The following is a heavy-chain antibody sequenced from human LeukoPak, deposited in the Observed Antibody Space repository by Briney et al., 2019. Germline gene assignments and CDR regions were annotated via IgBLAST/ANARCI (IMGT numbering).Heavy chain of an antibody. CDR3: ASSRISGTLTGY. Sequence: ASVTVSCKDSGYTFTRYYMHWVRQAPGQGLEWMGWINPNSGGTNYAQKFQGRDTMTRDTSISTAYMELSRLRSDDTAVYYCASSRISGTLTGYWGQGTLVTVSS. D-gene: IGHD1-26*01. V-gene: IGHV1-2*02. CDR2: INPNSGGT. J-gene: IGHJ4*02. CDR1: GYTFTRYY.